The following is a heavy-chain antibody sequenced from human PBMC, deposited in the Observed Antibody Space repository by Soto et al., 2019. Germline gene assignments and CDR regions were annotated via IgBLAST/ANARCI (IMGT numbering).Heavy chain of an antibody. CDR1: GGSLSPDY. D-gene: IGHD2-15*01. Sequence: QVQLQESGPGLVKPSETLSLTCTVSGGSLSPDYWGWIRQPPGKGLEWIGYIYYTGSATYNASLKGRVTMSVDTSTRQISLKVSSVSAADTAVYHCARGRGDARGTRFDSWGQGTLVTVSS. CDR2: IYYTGSA. J-gene: IGHJ4*02. CDR3: ARGRGDARGTRFDS. V-gene: IGHV4-59*01.